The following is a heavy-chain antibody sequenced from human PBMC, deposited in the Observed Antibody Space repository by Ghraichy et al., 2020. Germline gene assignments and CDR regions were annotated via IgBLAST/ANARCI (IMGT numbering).Heavy chain of an antibody. CDR2: IHHSGSA. D-gene: IGHD6-19*01. V-gene: IGHV4-39*01. J-gene: IGHJ4*01. CDR3: ARVIGTVEGAGTGQYYFDY. Sequence: LEWIANIHHSGSAYYNPSLKSRVTISIDTSTNQFSLNVTSVTAADTAVYYCARVIGTVEGAGTGQYYFDYWG.